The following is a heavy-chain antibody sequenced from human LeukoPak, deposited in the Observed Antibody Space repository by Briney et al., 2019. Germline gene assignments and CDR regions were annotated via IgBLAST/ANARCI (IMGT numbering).Heavy chain of an antibody. J-gene: IGHJ4*02. CDR1: GYXFTNYY. D-gene: IGHD4-17*01. V-gene: IGHV1-46*01. CDR3: AREPYGDYVGPGDY. Sequence: ASVKVSCKSSGYXFTNYYMHWVRQAPGQGLEWMGIMNPSGGSTNYAQKFQGRVTMTRDTSTSTVYMELSSLRSDDTAVYFCAREPYGDYVGPGDYWGQGTLVTVSS. CDR2: MNPSGGST.